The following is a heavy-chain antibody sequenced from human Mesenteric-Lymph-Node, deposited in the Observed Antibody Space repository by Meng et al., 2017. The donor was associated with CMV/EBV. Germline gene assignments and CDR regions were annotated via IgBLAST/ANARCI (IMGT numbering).Heavy chain of an antibody. CDR2: ISYDGSNK. V-gene: IGHV3-30-3*01. D-gene: IGHD6-19*01. Sequence: FIFSGYAMHWDGQAPSRGLEWVAVISYDGSNKCYADSVKGRFTISRDNSKNTLYLQMNSLRAEDTAVYYCARDLQFGVAGTDWDFQHWGQGTLVTVSS. CDR3: ARDLQFGVAGTDWDFQH. CDR1: FIFSGYA. J-gene: IGHJ1*01.